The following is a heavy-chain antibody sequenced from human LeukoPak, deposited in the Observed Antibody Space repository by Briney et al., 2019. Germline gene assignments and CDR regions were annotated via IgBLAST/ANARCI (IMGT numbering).Heavy chain of an antibody. Sequence: SETLSLTCTVSGGSISSYYWSWIRQPPGKGLEWIGYVFYSGRTDHNPSLKSRVTISVDKSKNEFYLSLSSVTAADTAIYYCARVTSSPIAASGAFDSWGQGTLVTVSS. J-gene: IGHJ4*02. CDR1: GGSISSYY. CDR2: VFYSGRT. D-gene: IGHD6-13*01. V-gene: IGHV4-59*12. CDR3: ARVTSSPIAASGAFDS.